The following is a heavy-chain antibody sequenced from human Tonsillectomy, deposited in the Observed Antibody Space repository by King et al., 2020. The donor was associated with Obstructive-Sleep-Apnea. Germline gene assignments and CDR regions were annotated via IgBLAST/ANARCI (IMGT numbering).Heavy chain of an antibody. CDR3: ARDKRRKLHPFDY. CDR2: ISSSSSYI. J-gene: IGHJ4*02. D-gene: IGHD1-26*01. CDR1: GFTFSNYS. V-gene: IGHV3-21*01. Sequence: VQLVESGGGLVKPGGSLRLSCAASGFTFSNYSINWVRQAPGKGLEWVSSISSSSSYIYYADSVKGRFTISRDNAKNSLYLQMNSLRDEDTAVYYCARDKRRKLHPFDYWGQGTLVTVSS.